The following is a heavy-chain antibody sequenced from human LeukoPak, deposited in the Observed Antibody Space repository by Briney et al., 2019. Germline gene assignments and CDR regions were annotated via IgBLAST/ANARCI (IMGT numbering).Heavy chain of an antibody. J-gene: IGHJ4*02. D-gene: IGHD5-18*01. CDR2: INPNSGGT. CDR3: ARSGYSYGREFDY. V-gene: IGHV1-2*02. Sequence: GASVKVSCKASGYTFTDYYMHWVRQAPGQGLEWMGWINPNSGGTNYAQKFQGRVTMTRDTSISTAYMELSRLRSDDTAVYSCARSGYSYGREFDYWGQGTLVTVSS. CDR1: GYTFTDYY.